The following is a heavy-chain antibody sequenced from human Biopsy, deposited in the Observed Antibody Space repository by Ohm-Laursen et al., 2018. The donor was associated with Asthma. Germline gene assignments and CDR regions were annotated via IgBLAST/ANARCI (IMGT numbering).Heavy chain of an antibody. CDR2: INPNTGGT. CDR1: GYTFISYA. CDR3: ARLTYGSGSDYFDY. Sequence: GASVKVSCKASGYTFISYAIHWVRQAPGQRLEWMGWINPNTGGTDYAQQFQGRVTMTRDTSISTAYMELNRLTSDDTAVYYCARLTYGSGSDYFDYWGQGALVTVSS. V-gene: IGHV1-2*02. D-gene: IGHD3-10*01. J-gene: IGHJ4*02.